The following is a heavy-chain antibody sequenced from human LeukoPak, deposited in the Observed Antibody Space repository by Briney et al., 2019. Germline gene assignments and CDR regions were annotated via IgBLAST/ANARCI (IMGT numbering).Heavy chain of an antibody. D-gene: IGHD3-22*01. CDR1: GITFSNYS. Sequence: PGGGPRLSCCASGITFSNYSMKWGRQAPRKGVEWGSSISSSSSYIYYADSVKGRFTISRDNAKNSLYLQMNSLRAEDTAVYYCARDLADSSGSYDAFDIWGQGTMVTVSS. CDR3: ARDLADSSGSYDAFDI. V-gene: IGHV3-21*01. J-gene: IGHJ3*02. CDR2: ISSSSSYI.